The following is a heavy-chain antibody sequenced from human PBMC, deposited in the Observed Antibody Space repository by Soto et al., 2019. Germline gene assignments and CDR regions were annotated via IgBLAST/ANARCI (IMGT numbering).Heavy chain of an antibody. Sequence: SETLSLTCAVYGGSFSGYYWSWIRQPPGKGLEWIGEINHSGSTNYNPSLKSRVTISLDTSKNQFSLKLSSVTAADTAVYYCARGGKWLVYYYYYGMDVWGQGTTVTVSS. V-gene: IGHV4-34*01. J-gene: IGHJ6*02. D-gene: IGHD6-19*01. CDR3: ARGGKWLVYYYYYGMDV. CDR1: GGSFSGYY. CDR2: INHSGST.